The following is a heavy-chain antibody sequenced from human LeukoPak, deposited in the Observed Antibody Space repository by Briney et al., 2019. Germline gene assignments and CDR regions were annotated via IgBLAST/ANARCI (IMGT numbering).Heavy chain of an antibody. CDR3: AKDIIGYAPL. Sequence: PGGSLGLSCAASGFTFDDFPMHWVRQQPGKGLEWVSLVSVDGDTKYYADSVRGRFTISRDNSKNSLYLQMNSLRIEDTAFYYCAKDIIGYAPLWGQGTLVTVSS. J-gene: IGHJ4*02. CDR1: GFTFDDFP. D-gene: IGHD2-8*01. V-gene: IGHV3-43*01. CDR2: VSVDGDTK.